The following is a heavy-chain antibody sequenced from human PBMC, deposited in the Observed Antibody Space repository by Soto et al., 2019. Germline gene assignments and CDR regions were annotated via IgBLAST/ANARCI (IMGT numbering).Heavy chain of an antibody. CDR1: GFTFSDYW. D-gene: IGHD5-18*01. J-gene: IGHJ4*02. CDR2: IKTDGSST. Sequence: EVQLVESGGGLVQPGGSLRLSCAASGFTFSDYWIHWVRQAPGKGLVWVSRIKTDGSSTDYADSVKGRFTISRDNAKNTLYLQMNSLSAEDTAVYYCAKREGNTYGLFHWGQGTRVTVSS. CDR3: AKREGNTYGLFH. V-gene: IGHV3-74*01.